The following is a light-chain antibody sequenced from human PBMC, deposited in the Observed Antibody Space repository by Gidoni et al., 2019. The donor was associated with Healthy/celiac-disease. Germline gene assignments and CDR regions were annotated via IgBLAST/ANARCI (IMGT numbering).Light chain of an antibody. CDR3: QQYGSSPGYT. J-gene: IGKJ2*01. CDR1: QSVSSSY. CDR2: CAS. V-gene: IGKV3-20*01. Sequence: ELVLTQSPGTLSLSPWERATRSCRASQSVSSSYLAWYQQKPGQAPRLLIYCASSRATGIPDRFSGSGSGTDFTLTISRREPEDFAVYYCQQYGSSPGYTFGQGTKLEIK.